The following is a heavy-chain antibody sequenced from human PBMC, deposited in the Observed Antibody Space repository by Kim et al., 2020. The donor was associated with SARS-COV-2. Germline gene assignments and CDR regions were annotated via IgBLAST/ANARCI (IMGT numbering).Heavy chain of an antibody. CDR1: GFTFSSYW. CDR3: ARDAYSSSSRFANY. Sequence: GGSLRLSCAASGFTFSSYWMSWVRQAPGKGLEWVANIKQDGSEKYYVDSVKGRFTISRDNAKNSLYLQMNSLRAEDTAVYYCARDAYSSSSRFANYWGQGTLVTVSS. D-gene: IGHD6-6*01. V-gene: IGHV3-7*01. CDR2: IKQDGSEK. J-gene: IGHJ4*02.